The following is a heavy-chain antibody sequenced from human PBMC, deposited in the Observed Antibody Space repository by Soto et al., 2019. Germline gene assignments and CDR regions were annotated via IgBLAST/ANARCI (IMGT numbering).Heavy chain of an antibody. Sequence: EVQLVESGGGLVQPGGSLRLSCAASGFIFSSDWMHWVRPAPGGGLVWVSRFNTDGSGTTYADSVKGRFTISRDNSKDTLYLQMNSLRAEDTAVYYCARDRPGEQHYFDFWGQGILVTVSS. J-gene: IGHJ4*02. V-gene: IGHV3-74*01. CDR1: GFIFSSDW. D-gene: IGHD6-6*01. CDR2: FNTDGSGT. CDR3: ARDRPGEQHYFDF.